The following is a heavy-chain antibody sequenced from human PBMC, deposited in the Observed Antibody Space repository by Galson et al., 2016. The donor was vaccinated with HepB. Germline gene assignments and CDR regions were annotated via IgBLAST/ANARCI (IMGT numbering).Heavy chain of an antibody. CDR3: TRTFGSGIYLGYYGMDV. V-gene: IGHV3-73*01. D-gene: IGHD3-10*01. Sequence: SLRLSCAASGFTFSGSAMHWVRQASGKGLEWIGRIRNRANSYATTYDASVTGRFTISRDDSKTTAYLQVNSLKSADTAVYYCTRTFGSGIYLGYYGMDVWGQGTTVTVSS. J-gene: IGHJ6*02. CDR2: IRNRANSYAT. CDR1: GFTFSGSA.